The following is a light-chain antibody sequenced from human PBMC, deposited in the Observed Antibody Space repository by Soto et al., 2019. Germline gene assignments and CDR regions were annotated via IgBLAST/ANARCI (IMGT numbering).Light chain of an antibody. CDR1: QSVSSNS. Sequence: EIVLTQSPATLSLSPGERVTLSCRASQSVSSNSLAWYQHRPGQALRLLMYAASTRATGIPDRFSGTGSGSGTDFSLTISRLEPEDFAVYYCQQSATFGPGTKVDI. J-gene: IGKJ3*01. V-gene: IGKV3-20*01. CDR2: AAS. CDR3: QQSAT.